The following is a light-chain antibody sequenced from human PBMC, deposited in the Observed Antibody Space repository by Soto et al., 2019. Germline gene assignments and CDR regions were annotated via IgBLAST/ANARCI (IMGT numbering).Light chain of an antibody. CDR1: QSVSSN. V-gene: IGKV3-15*01. CDR3: QQYYDWPLT. J-gene: IGKJ4*01. CDR2: GAS. Sequence: EIVMTQSPATLSVSPGERATLSCRASQSVSSNLAWYQQKPGQAPRLLIYGASTRATGIPARFSGSGPGTEFTLTISSLQPEDFVVYYCQQYYDWPLTFGGGTKVEIK.